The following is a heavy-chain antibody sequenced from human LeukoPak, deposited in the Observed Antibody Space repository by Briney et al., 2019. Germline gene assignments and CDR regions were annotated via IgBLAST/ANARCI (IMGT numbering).Heavy chain of an antibody. CDR2: ISSDGNNK. CDR1: GFTFSNHV. J-gene: IGHJ4*01. Sequence: WRSLSLTCAASGFTFSNHVLHWVRQAPGKGLEWEAVISSDGNNKYYADSVQGRFTIARDNSKNTLYLQMNSLRAEDTAVYYCARDRPGITVAGALDYWGKGTLVTVSS. CDR3: ARDRPGITVAGALDY. D-gene: IGHD6-19*01. V-gene: IGHV3-30*04.